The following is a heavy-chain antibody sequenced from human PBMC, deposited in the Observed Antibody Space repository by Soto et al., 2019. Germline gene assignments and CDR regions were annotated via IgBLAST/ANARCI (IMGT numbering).Heavy chain of an antibody. J-gene: IGHJ4*02. D-gene: IGHD3-10*01. CDR2: IYYTGST. V-gene: IGHV4-39*01. Sequence: SETLSLTCTVSGGSVSSSNYYWSWIRQPPGKGLEWIGYIYYTGSTYYNPSLKSRVTISVDTSKNQFSLKLTSVTAADTALYYCARRYGWLYFDYWGQGSLVTVSS. CDR1: GGSVSSSNYY. CDR3: ARRYGWLYFDY.